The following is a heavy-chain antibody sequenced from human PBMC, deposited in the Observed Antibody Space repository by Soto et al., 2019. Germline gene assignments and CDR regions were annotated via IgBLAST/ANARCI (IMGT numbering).Heavy chain of an antibody. CDR2: IDPSDSYT. V-gene: IGHV5-10-1*01. J-gene: IGHJ6*02. CDR1: GYSFTSYW. D-gene: IGHD2-2*01. Sequence: PGESLKISCKGSGYSFTSYWISWVRQMPGKGLEWMGRIDPSDSYTNYSPSFQGHVTISADKSISTAYLQWSSLKASDTAMYYCARRIVVVPAAHSDAMDVWVQGTTVTVSS. CDR3: ARRIVVVPAAHSDAMDV.